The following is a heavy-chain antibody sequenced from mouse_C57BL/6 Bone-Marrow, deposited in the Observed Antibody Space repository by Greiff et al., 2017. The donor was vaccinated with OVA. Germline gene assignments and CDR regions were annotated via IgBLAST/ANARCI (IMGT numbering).Heavy chain of an antibody. V-gene: IGHV14-4*01. J-gene: IGHJ3*01. CDR1: GFKIKDDY. CDR2: IDPENGDT. Sequence: VQLQQSGAELVRPGASVKLSCTASGFKIKDDYMHWVKQRPEQGLEWIGWIDPENGDTEYDSKFQGKATITADTSSNTAYLHLSSLTSEDTAVEYCTSQLGEPVAYGGQGTRVTVSA. D-gene: IGHD4-1*02. CDR3: TSQLGEPVAY.